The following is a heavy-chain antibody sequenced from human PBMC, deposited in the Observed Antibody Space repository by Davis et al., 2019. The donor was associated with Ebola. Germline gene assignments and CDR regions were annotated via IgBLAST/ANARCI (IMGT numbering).Heavy chain of an antibody. Sequence: GGSLRLSCAASGFTFSSYGMHWVRQAPGKGLEWVAVISYDGSNKYYADSVKGRFTIPRDNSKNTLYLQMNSLRAEDTAVYYCASIAVAGTDFDYWGQGTLVTVSS. V-gene: IGHV3-30*03. J-gene: IGHJ4*02. CDR2: ISYDGSNK. CDR3: ASIAVAGTDFDY. CDR1: GFTFSSYG. D-gene: IGHD6-19*01.